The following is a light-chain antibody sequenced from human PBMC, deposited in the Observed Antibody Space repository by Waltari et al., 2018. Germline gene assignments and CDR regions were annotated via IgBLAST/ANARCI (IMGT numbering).Light chain of an antibody. CDR3: SSYTSSSTSRYV. CDR1: RSDVGGYNV. CDR2: AVR. J-gene: IGLJ1*01. V-gene: IGLV2-14*01. Sequence: QSALTQPASVSGSPGQPIPISCTGTRSDVGGYNVVPWDQQHPDKAPNLMIYAVRNRPSGVSNRFSGSKSGNTASLTSSGLQAEDEADYYCSSYTSSSTSRYVFGAGTKVTVL.